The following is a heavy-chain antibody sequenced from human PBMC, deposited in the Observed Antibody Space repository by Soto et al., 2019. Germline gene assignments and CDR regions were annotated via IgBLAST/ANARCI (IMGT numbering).Heavy chain of an antibody. Sequence: QVQLVQSGAEVKRPGASVKVSCKASGYTFTSYGISWVRQAPGQGLEWMVWISAYNGNTIYAQKLQGRVTMTTDTSTSTAYMELRSLRSYDTAVYSCERVEDVLLFDYWGQGTLVTVSS. V-gene: IGHV1-18*01. J-gene: IGHJ4*02. D-gene: IGHD3-10*01. CDR2: ISAYNGNT. CDR3: ERVEDVLLFDY. CDR1: GYTFTSYG.